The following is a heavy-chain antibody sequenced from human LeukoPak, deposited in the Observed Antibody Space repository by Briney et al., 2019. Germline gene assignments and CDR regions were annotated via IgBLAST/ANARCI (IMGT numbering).Heavy chain of an antibody. D-gene: IGHD6-6*01. V-gene: IGHV4-30-4*08. CDR3: AREVEYSNSLH. CDR2: IYYSGST. Sequence: TLSLTCTVFGGSISSGDYYWSWIRQPPGKGLEWIGYIYYSGSTYYNPSLKSRVTTSVDTSKNQFSLKLSSVTAADTAVYYCAREVEYSNSLHWGQGTLVTVSS. J-gene: IGHJ4*02. CDR1: GGSISSGDYY.